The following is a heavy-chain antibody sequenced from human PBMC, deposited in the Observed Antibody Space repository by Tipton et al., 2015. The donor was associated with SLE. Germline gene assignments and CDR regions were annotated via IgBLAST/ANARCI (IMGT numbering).Heavy chain of an antibody. Sequence: SLRLSCAASGFTFDDYALHWVRQAPGKGLEWVSGISWNSGSIGYADSVKGRFTISRDNAKNSLYLQMNSLRAEDTAVYYCARGGTTMGDYWGQGTLVTVSS. CDR1: GFTFDDYA. CDR2: ISWNSGSI. J-gene: IGHJ4*02. V-gene: IGHV3-9*01. D-gene: IGHD1-1*01. CDR3: ARGGTTMGDY.